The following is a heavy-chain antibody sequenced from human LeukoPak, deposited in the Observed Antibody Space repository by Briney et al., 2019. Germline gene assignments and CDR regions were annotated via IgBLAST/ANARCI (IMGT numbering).Heavy chain of an antibody. J-gene: IGHJ4*02. Sequence: GESLKISCKGPGYSFRSYCIGWVRQMPRKGLEWMGSIYSGDSETRYSPPFQGQVTISADKSISTAYLQWSSLKASDTAMYYCARLTLGADCFHYWGQGTLVTVSS. V-gene: IGHV5-51*01. CDR3: ARLTLGADCFHY. CDR1: GYSFRSYC. CDR2: IYSGDSET. D-gene: IGHD6-13*01.